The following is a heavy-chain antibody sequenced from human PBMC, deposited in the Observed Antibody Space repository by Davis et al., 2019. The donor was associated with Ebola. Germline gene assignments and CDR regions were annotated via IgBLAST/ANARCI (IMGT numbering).Heavy chain of an antibody. J-gene: IGHJ4*02. CDR1: GFTFSNYA. V-gene: IGHV3-23*01. CDR3: AKEVVEDIVVVVAATGGVY. Sequence: GESLKISCAASGFTFSNYAMSWVRQAPGKGLEWVSGISGSGGSTYYADSVKGRFTISRDNSKNTLYLQMNSLRAEDTAVYYCAKEVVEDIVVVVAATGGVYWGQGTLVTVSS. D-gene: IGHD2-15*01. CDR2: ISGSGGST.